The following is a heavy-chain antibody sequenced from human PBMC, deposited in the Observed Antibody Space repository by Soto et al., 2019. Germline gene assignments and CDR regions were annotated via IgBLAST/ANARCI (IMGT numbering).Heavy chain of an antibody. V-gene: IGHV1-69*02. J-gene: IGHJ4*02. CDR3: ARGKSRGRFDY. Sequence: QVQLVQSGAEVKKPGSSVKVSCKASGGTFSSYTISWVRQAPGQGLEWMGRIIPILGIANYAQKFQGRVTITADKSTSTAYMELSSLRSEDTAVYSCARGKSRGRFDYWGQGTLVTVSS. D-gene: IGHD5-12*01. CDR2: IIPILGIA. CDR1: GGTFSSYT.